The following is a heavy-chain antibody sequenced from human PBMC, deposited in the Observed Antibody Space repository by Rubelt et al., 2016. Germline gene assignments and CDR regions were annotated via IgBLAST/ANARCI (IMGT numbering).Heavy chain of an antibody. V-gene: IGHV3-66*02. D-gene: IGHD5-12*01. CDR1: GFTVSTNY. J-gene: IGHJ4*02. CDR3: VRIVDTSKYYGLADY. Sequence: EVQLVESGGGLIQSGGSLRLSCAASGFTVSTNYMSWVRQAPGKGLDWVSVIYSGGGTYYAESVKGRFTVSKDNSKNTIYLQRNGLRAEDTAVYYCVRIVDTSKYYGLADYWGQGTLVTVSS. CDR2: IYSGGGT.